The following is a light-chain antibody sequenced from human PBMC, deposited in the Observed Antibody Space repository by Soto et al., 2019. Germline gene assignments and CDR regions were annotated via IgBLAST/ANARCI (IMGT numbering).Light chain of an antibody. V-gene: IGLV2-14*01. CDR1: STDVGGYNY. CDR3: SSYTSSSTWV. CDR2: DVG. Sequence: QSALTQPASVSGSPGQSITISCTGTSTDVGGYNYVSWYQQHPGKAPKLMIYDVGNRPSGVSNRFSGSKSGNTASLTISGLQAEDEANYYCSSYTSSSTWVFGGGTKLTVL. J-gene: IGLJ3*02.